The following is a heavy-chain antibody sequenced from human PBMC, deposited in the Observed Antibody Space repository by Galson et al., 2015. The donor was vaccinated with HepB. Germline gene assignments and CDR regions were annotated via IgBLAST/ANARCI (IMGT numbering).Heavy chain of an antibody. V-gene: IGHV3-33*08. Sequence: SLRLSCAASGFTFSSYGMHWVRQAPGKGLEWVAVIWYDGSNKYYADSVKGRFTISRDNSKNTLYLQMNSLRAEDTAVYYCARDRSGWYWLAGGMDVWGQGTTVTVSS. CDR3: ARDRSGWYWLAGGMDV. D-gene: IGHD6-19*01. CDR2: IWYDGSNK. CDR1: GFTFSSYG. J-gene: IGHJ6*02.